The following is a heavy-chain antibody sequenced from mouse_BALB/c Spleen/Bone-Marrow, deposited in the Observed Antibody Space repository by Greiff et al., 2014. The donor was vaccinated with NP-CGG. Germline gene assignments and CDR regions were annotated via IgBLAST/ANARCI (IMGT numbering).Heavy chain of an antibody. CDR1: GFTFSSYG. V-gene: IGHV5-6-3*01. Sequence: DVKLVESGGGLVQPGGSLKISCAASGFTFSSYGMSWVRQTPDKRLDLVATINSNGGSTYYPDSVKGRFTISRDNAKNTLYLQMSSLKSEDTAMHYCARDNYYDYDGFAYWGQGTLVTVSA. CDR2: INSNGGST. CDR3: ARDNYYDYDGFAY. D-gene: IGHD2-4*01. J-gene: IGHJ3*01.